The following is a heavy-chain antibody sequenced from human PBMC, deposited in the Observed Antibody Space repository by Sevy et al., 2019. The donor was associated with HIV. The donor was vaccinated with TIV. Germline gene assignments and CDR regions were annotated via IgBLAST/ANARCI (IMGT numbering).Heavy chain of an antibody. CDR2: ISSSGNYI. CDR1: GFTFNTYT. Sequence: GGSLRLSCAASGFTFNTYTMNWVRQAPGEGLEWVSSISSSGNYINYADSVKGRFTISRDNAKNSLFLQMNNLRAADTAVYYCARPYGSGSWEAFDIWGQGTMVTVSS. CDR3: ARPYGSGSWEAFDI. V-gene: IGHV3-21*01. J-gene: IGHJ3*02. D-gene: IGHD3-10*01.